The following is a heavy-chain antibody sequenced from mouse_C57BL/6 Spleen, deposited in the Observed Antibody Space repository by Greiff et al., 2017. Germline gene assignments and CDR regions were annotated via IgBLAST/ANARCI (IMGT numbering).Heavy chain of an antibody. CDR1: GYSFTGYY. CDR2: IYPYNGVS. J-gene: IGHJ2*01. CDR3: AGAGSAQGFDY. V-gene: IGHV1-31*01. Sequence: VQLKESGPELVKPGASVKISCKASGYSFTGYYMHWVKQSHGNILDWIGYIYPYNGVSSSNQKFKGKATLTVDKSSSTAYMELRSLSSEDSAVYYCAGAGSAQGFDYWGQGTTLTVSS.